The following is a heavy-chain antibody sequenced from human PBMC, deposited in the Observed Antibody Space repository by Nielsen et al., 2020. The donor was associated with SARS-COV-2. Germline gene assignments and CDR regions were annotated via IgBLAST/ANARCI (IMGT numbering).Heavy chain of an antibody. Sequence: GESLKISCAASGFTFSSYSMNWVRQAPGKGLEWVSSISSSSSYIYYADSVKGRFTISRDNSKNTLYLQMNSLRAEDTAVYYCARVIAAAGGYYYYGMDVWGQGTTVTVSS. CDR3: ARVIAAAGGYYYYGMDV. CDR2: ISSSSSYI. D-gene: IGHD6-13*01. CDR1: GFTFSSYS. J-gene: IGHJ6*02. V-gene: IGHV3-21*01.